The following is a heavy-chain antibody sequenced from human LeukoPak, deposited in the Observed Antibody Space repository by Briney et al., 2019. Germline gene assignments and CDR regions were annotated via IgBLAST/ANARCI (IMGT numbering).Heavy chain of an antibody. CDR3: ATGISSSIAARPYYFDY. V-gene: IGHV1-2*02. D-gene: IGHD6-6*01. CDR2: SNPNSGGT. Sequence: ASVKVSCKASGYTFTGYYMHWVRQAPGQGLEWMGWSNPNSGGTNYAQKFQGRVTITADESTSTAYMELSSLRSEDTAVYYCATGISSSIAARPYYFDYWGQGTLVTVSS. CDR1: GYTFTGYY. J-gene: IGHJ4*02.